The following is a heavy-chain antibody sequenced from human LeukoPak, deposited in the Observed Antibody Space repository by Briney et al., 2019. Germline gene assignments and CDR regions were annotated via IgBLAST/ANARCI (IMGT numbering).Heavy chain of an antibody. CDR3: GRSGRYRPSDL. CDR1: GFILSDHY. J-gene: IGHJ5*02. V-gene: IGHV3-72*01. Sequence: GGSLRLSCAASGFILSDHYIDWVRHAPGKGLEWVGRTRNKANSYTTEYAASVKGRFTISRDDPKNLLYLQMNSLKSEDTAVYYCGRSGRYRPSDLWGQGTLVTVSS. D-gene: IGHD1-26*01. CDR2: TRNKANSYTT.